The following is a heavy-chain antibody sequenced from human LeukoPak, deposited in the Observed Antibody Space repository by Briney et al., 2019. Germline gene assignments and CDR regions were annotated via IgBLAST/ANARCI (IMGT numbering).Heavy chain of an antibody. D-gene: IGHD3-22*01. J-gene: IGHJ3*01. CDR1: GDSVSSTGYL. CDR2: ICYSEST. CDR3: PKAVARYYQSSGLYAFDV. Sequence: SETVSLTCTVSGDSVSSTGYLWGGIRQPPGRGLGWIGSICYSESTYYHPSHKIQGTMCEETSRNQLSLRVSSVNAADTAVYYCPKAVARYYQSSGLYAFDVSGQGTMVTVSS. V-gene: IGHV4-39*01.